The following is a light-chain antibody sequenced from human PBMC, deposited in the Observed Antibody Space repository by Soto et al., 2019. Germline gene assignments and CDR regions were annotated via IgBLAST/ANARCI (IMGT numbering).Light chain of an antibody. V-gene: IGLV4-69*01. Sequence: QSVLTQSPSASASLGASVTLTCTLSSGHISYAIAWHQKQPGKGPRYLMDLNNDGSHTEGVGIPDRFSGSSSGAERYLIISSLQSEDEADYYCQTWGTGFQVFGGGTKLTVL. CDR3: QTWGTGFQV. CDR1: SGHISYA. J-gene: IGLJ2*01. CDR2: LNNDGSH.